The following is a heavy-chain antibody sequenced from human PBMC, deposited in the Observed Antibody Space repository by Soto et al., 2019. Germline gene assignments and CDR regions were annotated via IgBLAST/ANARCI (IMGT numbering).Heavy chain of an antibody. CDR1: GGTRSSYA. V-gene: IGHV1-69*13. CDR2: IIPIFGTA. CDR3: AIDPQAHDFRRCPDSSHYYGLDG. Sequence: GAAVKVCCEASGGTRSSYAISWVRQAPGQGLEWMGGIIPIFGTANYAQKFQGRVTITADESTSTAYMELSSLRSEDTAVYYCAIDPQAHDFRRCPDSSHYYGLDGWG. J-gene: IGHJ6*01. D-gene: IGHD3-3*01.